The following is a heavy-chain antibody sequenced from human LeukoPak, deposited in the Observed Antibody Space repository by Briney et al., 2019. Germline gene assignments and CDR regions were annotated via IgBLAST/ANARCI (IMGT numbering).Heavy chain of an antibody. CDR2: ISSSGSTI. D-gene: IGHD3-3*01. V-gene: IGHV3-48*03. Sequence: TGGSLRLSCAASGFTFSSYEMNWVRQAPGKGLEWVSYISSSGSTIYYADSVKGRFTISRDNAKNSLYLQMNSLRAEDTAVYYCARSEWLLIDYWGQGTLVTVSS. CDR1: GFTFSSYE. J-gene: IGHJ4*02. CDR3: ARSEWLLIDY.